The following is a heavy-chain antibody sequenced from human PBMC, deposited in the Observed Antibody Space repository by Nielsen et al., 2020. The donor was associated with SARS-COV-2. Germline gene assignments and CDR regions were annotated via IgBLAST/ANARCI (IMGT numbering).Heavy chain of an antibody. Sequence: GESLKISCAASGFTFNIYAMAWVRRAPGRGLQWVTGVSASGGSTYYTDSVKGRFSISRDNSKNTLFLQMHSLRVEDTALYYCAKDVVVRGDALDLWGQGTMVTVSS. CDR2: VSASGGST. V-gene: IGHV3-23*01. CDR3: AKDVVVRGDALDL. CDR1: GFTFNIYA. J-gene: IGHJ3*01. D-gene: IGHD3-10*01.